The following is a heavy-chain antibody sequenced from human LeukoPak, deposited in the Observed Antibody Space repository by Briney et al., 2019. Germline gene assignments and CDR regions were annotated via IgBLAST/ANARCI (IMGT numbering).Heavy chain of an antibody. CDR3: TRGLYGSPGDD. D-gene: IGHD1-26*01. Sequence: QPGGSLRLSCAASGFTFSNYRMHWVRQAPGKGLLWVSRITSDGSTSDYADSVMGRFTMSRDNAKNTVYLHMNSLGAEDTAVYYCTRGLYGSPGDDWGQGTLVTVSS. CDR1: GFTFSNYR. J-gene: IGHJ4*02. CDR2: ITSDGSTS. V-gene: IGHV3-74*01.